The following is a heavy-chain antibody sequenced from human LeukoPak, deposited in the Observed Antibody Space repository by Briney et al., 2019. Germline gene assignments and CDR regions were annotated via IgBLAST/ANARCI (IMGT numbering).Heavy chain of an antibody. CDR1: GESFSSYY. CDR2: INHSGNT. V-gene: IGHV4-34*01. CDR3: ARVDGDGYNIPDY. D-gene: IGHD5-24*01. Sequence: RSSETLPLTCAVYGESFSSYYWSWIRQPPGKGLEWIGEINHSGNTNYNPSLKSRVTISVDTSKNQFSLKLSSVTAADTAVYYCARVDGDGYNIPDYWGQGTLVTVSS. J-gene: IGHJ4*02.